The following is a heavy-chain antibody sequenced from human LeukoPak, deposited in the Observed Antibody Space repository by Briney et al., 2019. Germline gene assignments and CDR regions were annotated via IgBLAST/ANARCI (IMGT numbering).Heavy chain of an antibody. V-gene: IGHV3-21*01. CDR3: ARETSGRITMVRGVFGL. CDR1: RFTFSSYS. Sequence: PGGSLRLSCAASRFTFSSYSMNWVRQAPGKGLEWVSSISSSSTYIYYADSVKGRFTISRDNAKNSLYLQMNSLRAEDTAVYYCARETSGRITMVRGVFGLWGQGTLVTVSS. CDR2: ISSSSTYI. J-gene: IGHJ4*02. D-gene: IGHD3-10*01.